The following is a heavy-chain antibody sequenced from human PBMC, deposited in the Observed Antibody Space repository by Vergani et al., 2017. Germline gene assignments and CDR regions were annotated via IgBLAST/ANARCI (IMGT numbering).Heavy chain of an antibody. D-gene: IGHD3-9*01. CDR1: GFSIDNGYY. CDR3: ARRSGSVYDIFSGTQYFFDF. CDR2: IYRTGRT. V-gene: IGHV4-38-2*01. J-gene: IGHJ4*02. Sequence: QVQLQESGPGLVKPSETLSLTCAVSGFSIDNGYYWDWIRQPPGKGLEWIGSIYRTGRTHFNPSLKSRVTISVDTSTNHFSLRLNSLTAADTPLYYCARRSGSVYDIFSGTQYFFDFWGQGTLVTVSS.